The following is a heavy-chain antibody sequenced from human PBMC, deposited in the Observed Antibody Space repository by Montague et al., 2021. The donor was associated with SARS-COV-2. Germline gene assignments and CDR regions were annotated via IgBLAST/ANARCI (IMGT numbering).Heavy chain of an antibody. CDR3: ARVGGGRTFYY. CDR1: GDSVSSTTYY. D-gene: IGHD3-16*01. J-gene: IGHJ4*02. Sequence: SETLSLTCTVSGDSVSSTTYYWAWIRQPPGKGLEYIGTIYYSGSSNYNPSLKSRVAMSVDTSKNQFSLKLDSVTAADTAVYYCARVGGGRTFYYWGQGILVTVSS. V-gene: IGHV4-39*07. CDR2: IYYSGSS.